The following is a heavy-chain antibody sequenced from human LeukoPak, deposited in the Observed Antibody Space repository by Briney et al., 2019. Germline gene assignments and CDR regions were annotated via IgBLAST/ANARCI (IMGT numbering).Heavy chain of an antibody. CDR2: ISGSGGST. D-gene: IGHD2-2*01. CDR1: GFTFSSYA. J-gene: IGHJ4*02. CDR3: AKAEDIGVIPAALPFDC. V-gene: IGHV3-23*01. Sequence: GGSLRLSCAASGFTFSSYAMSWVRQAPGKGLEWVSGISGSGGSTYYADSVKGRFTFSRDTSKNTLYLQMTNLRAEDTAVYYRAKAEDIGVIPAALPFDCWGQGTLVTVSS.